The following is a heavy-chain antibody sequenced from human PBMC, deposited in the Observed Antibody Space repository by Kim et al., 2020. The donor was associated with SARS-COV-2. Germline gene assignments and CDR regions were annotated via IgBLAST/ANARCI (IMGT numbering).Heavy chain of an antibody. D-gene: IGHD6-19*01. CDR3: ARVDAVSAWGAADL. Sequence: SETLSLTCAVYGGSFSGYYWSWIRQPPGKGLEWIGEINHSGSTNYNPSLKSRVTISVNTSKNQFSLKLSSVTAADTAVYYCARVDAVSAWGAADLWGQGSLVTVSS. CDR1: GGSFSGYY. CDR2: INHSGST. V-gene: IGHV4-34*01. J-gene: IGHJ5*02.